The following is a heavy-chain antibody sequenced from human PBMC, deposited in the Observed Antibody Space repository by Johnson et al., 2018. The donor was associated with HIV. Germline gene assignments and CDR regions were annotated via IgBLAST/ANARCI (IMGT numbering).Heavy chain of an antibody. CDR3: AKGRVAARQVGAFDI. CDR1: GFTFSSYG. D-gene: IGHD6-6*01. J-gene: IGHJ3*02. CDR2: IRYDGNKE. V-gene: IGHV3-30*02. Sequence: QVQLVESGGGVVQSGGSLRLSCAASGFTFSSYGMHWVRQAPGKGLQWVAFIRYDGNKEYYADSVKGGFAISRDNSKNTLYLDMNSLRAQDTAVYYCAKGRVAARQVGAFDIWGQGTMVTVSS.